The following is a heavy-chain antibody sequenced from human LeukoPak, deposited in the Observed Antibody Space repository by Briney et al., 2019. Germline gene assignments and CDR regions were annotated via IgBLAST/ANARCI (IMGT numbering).Heavy chain of an antibody. Sequence: ASMKVSCKASGYTFTSYDINWVRQATGQGLEWMGWMNPNSGNTGYAQKFQGRVTMTRNTSISTAYMELSSLRSEDTAVYYCARRIAVAGYYYYYMDVWGKGTTVTISS. CDR2: MNPNSGNT. CDR3: ARRIAVAGYYYYYMDV. D-gene: IGHD6-19*01. J-gene: IGHJ6*03. V-gene: IGHV1-8*01. CDR1: GYTFTSYD.